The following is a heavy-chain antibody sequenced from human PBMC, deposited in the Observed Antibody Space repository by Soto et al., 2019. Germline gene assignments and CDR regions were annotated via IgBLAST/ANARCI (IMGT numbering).Heavy chain of an antibody. V-gene: IGHV1-18*04. CDR3: ARDDGYNSKGNTIDY. CDR1: GYTFTSYG. D-gene: IGHD5-12*01. J-gene: IGHJ4*02. Sequence: ASVKVSCKASGYTFTSYGISWVRQAPGQGLEWMGWIGAYNGNTNYAQKLQGRVTMTTDTSTSTAYMELRSLRSDDTAVYYCARDDGYNSKGNTIDYWGQGTLVTVSS. CDR2: IGAYNGNT.